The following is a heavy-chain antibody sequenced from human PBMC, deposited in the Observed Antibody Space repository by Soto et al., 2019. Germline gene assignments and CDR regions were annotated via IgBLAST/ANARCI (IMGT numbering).Heavy chain of an antibody. J-gene: IGHJ6*02. CDR2: ISYDGSNK. V-gene: IGHV3-30-3*01. D-gene: IGHD1-26*01. CDR3: ARDPSIFSGSYVRYYGVDV. CDR1: GFTFSSYA. Sequence: QVQLVESGGGVVQPGRSLRLSCAASGFTFSSYAMHWVRQAPGKGLEWVAVISYDGSNKYYADSVKGRFTISRDNSKNTLYLQMNSLRAEDTAVYYCARDPSIFSGSYVRYYGVDVWGQGTTVTVSS.